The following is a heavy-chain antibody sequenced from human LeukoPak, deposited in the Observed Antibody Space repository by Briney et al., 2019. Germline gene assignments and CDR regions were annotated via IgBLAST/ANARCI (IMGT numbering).Heavy chain of an antibody. CDR1: GYTFTGFY. D-gene: IGHD6-19*01. Sequence: ASVKVSCKASGYTFTGFYIHWVRQAPGQGLEWMGWINPNSGGTNYAQRFQGRVTLTRDTSIATAYMELSSLKSDDTAVYFCARDLYSSATGLYSSAWTGAFDVWGQGTMVTVSS. CDR2: INPNSGGT. CDR3: ARDLYSSATGLYSSAWTGAFDV. V-gene: IGHV1-2*02. J-gene: IGHJ3*01.